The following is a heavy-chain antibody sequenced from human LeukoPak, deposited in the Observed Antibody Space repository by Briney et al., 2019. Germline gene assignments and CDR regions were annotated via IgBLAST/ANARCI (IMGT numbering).Heavy chain of an antibody. CDR3: AKAPNYDILTAFDY. CDR1: GFTFSSYA. Sequence: PGGFLRLSCAVSGFTFSSYAMSWVRQAPGKGLEWVSAISGSGGSTYYADSVKGRFTISRDNSKNTLYLQMNSLRAEDTAVYYCAKAPNYDILTAFDYWGQGTLVTVSS. CDR2: ISGSGGST. V-gene: IGHV3-23*01. J-gene: IGHJ4*02. D-gene: IGHD3-9*01.